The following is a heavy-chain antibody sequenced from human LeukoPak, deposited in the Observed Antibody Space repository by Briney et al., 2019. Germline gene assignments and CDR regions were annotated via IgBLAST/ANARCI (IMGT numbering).Heavy chain of an antibody. V-gene: IGHV1-46*01. J-gene: IGHJ4*02. CDR3: ARERYYGSGSVYNRVDY. D-gene: IGHD3-10*01. CDR1: GYTFTSYY. CDR2: INPSGGST. Sequence: ASVKVSCKASGYTFTSYYMHWVRQAPGQGLEWMGIINPSGGSTSYAQKFQGRVTMTRDTSTSTVYMDLSRLRSDDTAVYYCARERYYGSGSVYNRVDYWGQGTLVTVSS.